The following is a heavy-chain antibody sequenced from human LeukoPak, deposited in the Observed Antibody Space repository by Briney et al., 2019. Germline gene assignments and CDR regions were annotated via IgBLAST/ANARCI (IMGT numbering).Heavy chain of an antibody. CDR2: IIPIFGTA. V-gene: IGHV1-69*13. D-gene: IGHD3-22*01. Sequence: ASVKVSCKASGYTFTNYYMHWMRQAPGQGLEWMGGIIPIFGTANYAQNFQGRVIIRADESTSTASMELSSLTSEDTAVYYCARGARAMYYYDESGFYLPFDIWGQGTMVTVSS. CDR3: ARGARAMYYYDESGFYLPFDI. CDR1: GYTFTNYY. J-gene: IGHJ3*02.